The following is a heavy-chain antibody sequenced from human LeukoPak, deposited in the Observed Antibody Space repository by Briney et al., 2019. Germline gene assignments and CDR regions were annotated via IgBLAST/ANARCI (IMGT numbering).Heavy chain of an antibody. J-gene: IGHJ4*02. D-gene: IGHD6-13*01. V-gene: IGHV7-4-1*02. CDR3: AREGYSSSWPSFDY. CDR1: GYTFTSYA. Sequence: ASVKVSCKASGYTFTSYAMNWVRQAPGQGLEWMRWINTNTGNPTYAQGFTGRFVFSLDTSVSTAYLQISSLKAEDTAVYYCAREGYSSSWPSFDYWGQGTLVTVSS. CDR2: INTNTGNP.